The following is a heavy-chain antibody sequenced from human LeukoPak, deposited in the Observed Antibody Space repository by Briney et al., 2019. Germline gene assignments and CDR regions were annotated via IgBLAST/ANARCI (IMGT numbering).Heavy chain of an antibody. CDR2: IYTNGNT. CDR3: ARGFDSNYGFFDY. Sequence: SETLSLTCTVSGGSLINYYWSWIRQPAGEGLEWIGRIYTNGNTNYNPSLKSRVTVSVDTSKNQFSLKLTSVTAADTAVYYCARGFDSNYGFFDYWGRGTLVTVSS. V-gene: IGHV4-4*07. J-gene: IGHJ4*02. CDR1: GGSLINYY. D-gene: IGHD4-11*01.